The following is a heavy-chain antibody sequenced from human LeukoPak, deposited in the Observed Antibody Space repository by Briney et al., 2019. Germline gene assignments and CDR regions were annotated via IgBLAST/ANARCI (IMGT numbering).Heavy chain of an antibody. Sequence: GGSLRLSCAASGFTFSSYEMNWVRQAPGKGLEWVSYISSSGSTIYYADSVKSRFTISRDNAKNSLYLQMNSLRAEGTAVYYCARGYGDYAGYFDYWGQGTLVTVSS. V-gene: IGHV3-48*03. CDR2: ISSSGSTI. CDR1: GFTFSSYE. CDR3: ARGYGDYAGYFDY. J-gene: IGHJ4*02. D-gene: IGHD4-17*01.